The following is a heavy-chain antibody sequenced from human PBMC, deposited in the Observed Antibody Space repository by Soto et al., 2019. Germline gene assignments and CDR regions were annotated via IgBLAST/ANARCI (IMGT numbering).Heavy chain of an antibody. Sequence: QVQLVQSGAEVRKPGSSVKLSCKASGDTFSSYAFSWVRQAPGQGLEWMGGIIPIFGKAKYAQRFQGRVTISADRSTSTVYMELSRLRAEDAAVYYCARAGYCSGSSCYWFDYWGQGTLVTASS. CDR1: GDTFSSYA. J-gene: IGHJ4*02. CDR2: IIPIFGKA. V-gene: IGHV1-69*06. CDR3: ARAGYCSGSSCYWFDY. D-gene: IGHD2-15*01.